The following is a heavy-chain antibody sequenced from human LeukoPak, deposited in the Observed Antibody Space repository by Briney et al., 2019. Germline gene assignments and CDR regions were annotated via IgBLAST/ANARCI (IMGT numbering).Heavy chain of an antibody. Sequence: ASVKVSCKASGYTFTSYYMHRVRQAPGQGLEWMGIINPGGGSTSYAQKFQGRVTMTRDTSTSTVYVELSSVRSEDTAVYYCARDRGDPRITMIVVVRGSDPWGQGTLVTVSS. CDR2: INPGGGST. CDR1: GYTFTSYY. D-gene: IGHD3-22*01. V-gene: IGHV1-46*01. CDR3: ARDRGDPRITMIVVVRGSDP. J-gene: IGHJ5*02.